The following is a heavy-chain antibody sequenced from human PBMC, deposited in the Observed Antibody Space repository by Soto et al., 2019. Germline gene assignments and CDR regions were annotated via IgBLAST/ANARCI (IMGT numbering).Heavy chain of an antibody. CDR2: IKCKTDGGTT. CDR3: ITDPYGGTYYNYGMDV. J-gene: IGHJ6*02. CDR1: GFTFSNTW. Sequence: KAARCMRLSWAASGFTFSNTWMCWVRQAPGKGLEWVGRIKCKTDGGTTDYPAPVKGKFTISIDDSENTLYLQMNSLKTEDTAVYYCITDPYGGTYYNYGMDVWGQGTTVTVSS. V-gene: IGHV3-15*01. D-gene: IGHD1-26*01.